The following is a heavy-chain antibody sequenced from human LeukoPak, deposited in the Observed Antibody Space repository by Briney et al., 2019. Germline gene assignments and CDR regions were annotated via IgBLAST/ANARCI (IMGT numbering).Heavy chain of an antibody. D-gene: IGHD3-22*01. CDR3: AKDGGYYDSSGSFDY. Sequence: GGSLRLSCAASGFTFDDYAMHWVRQAPGKGLEWVSRISGDGGSTYYADSVKGRFTISRDNSKNSLYLQMNSLRTEDTALYYWAKDGGYYDSSGSFDYWGQGTLVTVSS. J-gene: IGHJ4*02. CDR1: GFTFDDYA. CDR2: ISGDGGST. V-gene: IGHV3-43*02.